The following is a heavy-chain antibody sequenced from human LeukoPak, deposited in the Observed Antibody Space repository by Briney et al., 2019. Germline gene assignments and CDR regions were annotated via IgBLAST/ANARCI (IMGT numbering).Heavy chain of an antibody. V-gene: IGHV1-18*01. J-gene: IGHJ3*02. CDR2: ISAYNGNT. Sequence: ASVKVSCKASGYTFTSYGISWVRQAPGQGLEWMGWISAYNGNTNYAQKLQGRVTMTTDTSTSTAYMELRSLRSDDTAVYYCARYHDYGDSVDAFDIWGQGTMVTVSS. CDR3: ARYHDYGDSVDAFDI. CDR1: GYTFTSYG. D-gene: IGHD4-17*01.